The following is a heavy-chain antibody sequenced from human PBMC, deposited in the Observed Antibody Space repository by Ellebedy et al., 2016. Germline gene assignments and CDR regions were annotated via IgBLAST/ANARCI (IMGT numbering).Heavy chain of an antibody. CDR1: GFTFSSYG. V-gene: IGHV3-33*01. D-gene: IGHD4-17*01. Sequence: GESLKISCAASGFTFSSYGMHWVRQAPGKGLEWVAVIWYDGSNKYYADSVKGRFTISRDNSKNTLYLQMKSLRAEDTAVYYCARGMLMNGDYYFDYWGQGTLVTVSS. CDR3: ARGMLMNGDYYFDY. CDR2: IWYDGSNK. J-gene: IGHJ4*02.